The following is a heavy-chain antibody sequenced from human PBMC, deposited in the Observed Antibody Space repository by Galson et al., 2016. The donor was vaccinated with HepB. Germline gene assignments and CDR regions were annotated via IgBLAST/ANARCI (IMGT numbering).Heavy chain of an antibody. CDR2: IKQDGSEK. CDR1: GFTFNSYW. D-gene: IGHD3-22*01. Sequence: SLRLSCAASGFTFNSYWMAWVRQAPGKGLEWVANIKQDGSEKYYVDSVKGRFTISRDNAKNSLYLQMNSLRAEDTAVYYCVRDKEDSSGYFGYWGQGTLVTVAS. J-gene: IGHJ4*02. CDR3: VRDKEDSSGYFGY. V-gene: IGHV3-7*01.